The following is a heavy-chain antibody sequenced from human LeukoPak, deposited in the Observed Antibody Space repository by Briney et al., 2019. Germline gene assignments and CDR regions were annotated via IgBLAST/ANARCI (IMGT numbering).Heavy chain of an antibody. Sequence: PGGFLRLSCAASAFTFSPYWTHWVRQAPGKGLVWVSRINVDGSTTNYADSVKGRFTISRDNAKNTLYLQMSSLRAEDTAVYYCVRSLGVTEYWGQGTLVTVSS. D-gene: IGHD3-10*01. CDR3: VRSLGVTEY. J-gene: IGHJ4*02. CDR1: AFTFSPYW. CDR2: INVDGSTT. V-gene: IGHV3-74*01.